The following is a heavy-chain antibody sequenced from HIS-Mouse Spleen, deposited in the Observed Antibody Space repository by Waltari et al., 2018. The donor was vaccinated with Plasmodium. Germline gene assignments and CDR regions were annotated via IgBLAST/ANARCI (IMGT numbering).Heavy chain of an antibody. Sequence: QVQLVQSGAEVKKPGASVKVSCKASGYTFTGYYIHWLRPPAGQGLEWMGWINPNSGGTNYAQKFQGRVTMTRDTSISTAYMELSRLRSDDTAVYYCARVLGYKAAAGTFVEYFQHWGQGTLVTVSS. D-gene: IGHD6-13*01. CDR3: ARVLGYKAAAGTFVEYFQH. V-gene: IGHV1-2*02. CDR2: INPNSGGT. CDR1: GYTFTGYY. J-gene: IGHJ1*01.